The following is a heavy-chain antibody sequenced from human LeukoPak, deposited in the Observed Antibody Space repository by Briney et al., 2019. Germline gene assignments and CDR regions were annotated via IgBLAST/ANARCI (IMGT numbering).Heavy chain of an antibody. CDR1: GFTFSSYA. D-gene: IGHD6-13*01. Sequence: GSLRLSCAASGFTFSSYAMSWVRQAPGKGLEWGSAISGSGGSTYYADSVKGRVTSSRENSKKTLYLPMNSLRAEDTAVYYCAKGGSSWYLNWFDPWGQGTLVTVSS. J-gene: IGHJ5*02. V-gene: IGHV3-23*01. CDR3: AKGGSSWYLNWFDP. CDR2: ISGSGGST.